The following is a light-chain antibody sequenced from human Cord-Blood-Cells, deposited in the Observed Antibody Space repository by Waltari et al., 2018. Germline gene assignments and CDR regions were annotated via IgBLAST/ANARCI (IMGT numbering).Light chain of an antibody. CDR3: QQYNNWPLYT. Sequence: EIVMTQSPATLSVSPGERATLSCRASLRVSSNLAWYQQKPGQAPRLLIYGASTRATGIPARFSGSGSGTEFTLTISSLQSEDFAVYYCQQYNNWPLYTFGQGTKLEIK. V-gene: IGKV3-15*01. CDR2: GAS. J-gene: IGKJ2*01. CDR1: LRVSSN.